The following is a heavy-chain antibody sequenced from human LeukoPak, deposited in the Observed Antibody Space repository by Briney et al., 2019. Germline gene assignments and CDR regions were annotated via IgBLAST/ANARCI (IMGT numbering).Heavy chain of an antibody. CDR1: GGSISSSSYY. CDR2: IYYSGST. J-gene: IGHJ4*02. CDR3: VGSGSRDY. D-gene: IGHD3-10*01. V-gene: IGHV4-39*07. Sequence: SETLSLTCTVSGGSISSSSYYWGWIRQPPGKGLEWIGSIYYSGSTNYNPSLKSRVTISVDTSKNQFSLKLSSVTAADTAVYYCVGSGSRDYWGQGTLVTVSS.